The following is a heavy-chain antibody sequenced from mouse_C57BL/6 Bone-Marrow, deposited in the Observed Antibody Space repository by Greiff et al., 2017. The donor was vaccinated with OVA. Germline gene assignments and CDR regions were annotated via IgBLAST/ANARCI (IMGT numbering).Heavy chain of an antibody. J-gene: IGHJ3*01. CDR3: ARGGDYYGSSYGAY. CDR2: ISSGGSYT. D-gene: IGHD1-1*01. V-gene: IGHV5-6*01. CDR1: GFTFSSYG. Sequence: EVQVVESGGDLVKPGGSLKLSCAASGFTFSSYGMSWVRQTPDKRLEWVATISSGGSYTYYPDSVKGRFTISRDNAKNTLYLQMSSLKSEDTAMYYCARGGDYYGSSYGAYWGQGTLVTVSA.